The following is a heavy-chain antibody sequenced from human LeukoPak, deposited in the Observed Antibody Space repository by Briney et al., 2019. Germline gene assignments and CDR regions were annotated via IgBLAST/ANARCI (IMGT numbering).Heavy chain of an antibody. Sequence: GRSLRLSCAASGFTFSSYAMHWVRQAPGKGLEWVAVISYDGSNKYYADSVKGRFTISRDNSKNTLYLQMNSLRAEDTAVYYCAKDSYYDFWSGYRTYGMDVWGQGTTVTVSS. CDR2: ISYDGSNK. D-gene: IGHD3-3*01. J-gene: IGHJ6*02. CDR3: AKDSYYDFWSGYRTYGMDV. V-gene: IGHV3-30-3*01. CDR1: GFTFSSYA.